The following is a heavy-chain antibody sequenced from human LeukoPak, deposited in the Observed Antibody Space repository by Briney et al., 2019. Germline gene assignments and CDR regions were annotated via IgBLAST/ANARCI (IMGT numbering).Heavy chain of an antibody. V-gene: IGHV1-18*01. CDR3: AKIRITMVRGVINHDAFDI. CDR1: GYTFTSYG. J-gene: IGHJ3*02. CDR2: ISAYNGNT. D-gene: IGHD3-10*01. Sequence: GASVKVSCKASGYTFTSYGISWVRQAPGQGLEWMGWISAYNGNTNYAQKLQGRVTMTTDTSTGTAYMELRSLRSDDTAVYYCAKIRITMVRGVINHDAFDIWGQGTMVTVSS.